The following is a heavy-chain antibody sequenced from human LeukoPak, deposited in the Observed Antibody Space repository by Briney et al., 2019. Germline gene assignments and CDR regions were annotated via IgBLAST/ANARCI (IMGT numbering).Heavy chain of an antibody. D-gene: IGHD6-6*01. Sequence: GASVKVSCKASGYTFTDYHMHWVRQAPGQGLEWMGWINPNSGGTNFAQKFQGRVAMTRDTSISTAYLELGSLRSDDTAVYFCARARWQLVPYFDSWGQGTLVTVSS. V-gene: IGHV1-2*02. CDR2: INPNSGGT. J-gene: IGHJ4*02. CDR3: ARARWQLVPYFDS. CDR1: GYTFTDYH.